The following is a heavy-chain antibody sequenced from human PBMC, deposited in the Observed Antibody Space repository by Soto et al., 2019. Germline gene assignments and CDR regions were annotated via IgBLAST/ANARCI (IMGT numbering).Heavy chain of an antibody. D-gene: IGHD3-9*01. CDR3: AKDRHDILTGYYGDRFDP. CDR2: ISGSGGST. J-gene: IGHJ5*02. V-gene: IGHV3-23*01. Sequence: GGSLRLSCAASGFTFSSYAMSWVRQAPGKGLEWVSAISGSGGSTYYADSVKGRFTISRDNSKNTLYLQMNSLRAEDTAVYYCAKDRHDILTGYYGDRFDPWGQGTLVTVSS. CDR1: GFTFSSYA.